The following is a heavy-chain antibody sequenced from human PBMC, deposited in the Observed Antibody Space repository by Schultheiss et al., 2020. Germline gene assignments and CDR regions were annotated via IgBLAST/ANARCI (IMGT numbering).Heavy chain of an antibody. J-gene: IGHJ6*02. D-gene: IGHD3-22*01. CDR3: AGGLYGMDV. Sequence: SVKVSCKASGFTFTSSAVQWVRQARGQRLEWIGWIVVGSGNTNYAQKLQGRVTMTTDTSTSTAYMELRSLRADDTAVYYCAGGLYGMDVWGQGTTVTVSS. CDR1: GFTFTSSA. V-gene: IGHV1-58*01. CDR2: IVVGSGNT.